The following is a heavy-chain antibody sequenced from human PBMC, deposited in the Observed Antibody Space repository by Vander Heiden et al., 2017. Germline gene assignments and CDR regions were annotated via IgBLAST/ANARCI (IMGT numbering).Heavy chain of an antibody. CDR1: GFSLSTSGVG. Sequence: QIPLKESGPTLVTPTQTLTLTCTFSGFSLSTSGVGVGWIPQPPGKASEWLAVICLYDDKRYSPSRCYRLSITKDISKDQVSLTRTHMEPLQTGTYYCAHRNTLNSGKYLIFDYWGHGTLV. J-gene: IGHJ4*01. V-gene: IGHV2-5*01. D-gene: IGHD2-2*02. CDR3: AHRNTLNSGKYLIFDY. CDR2: ICLYDDK.